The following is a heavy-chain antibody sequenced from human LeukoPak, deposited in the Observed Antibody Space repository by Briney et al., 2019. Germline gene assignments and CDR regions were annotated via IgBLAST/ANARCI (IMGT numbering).Heavy chain of an antibody. J-gene: IGHJ5*02. CDR2: INPSGGST. V-gene: IGHV1-46*01. Sequence: ASVKVSCKASGYTFTSYYMHWVRQAPGQGLEWMGIINPSGGSTSYAQKFQGRVTMTRDMSTSAVYMELSSLRSEDTAVYYCAREQLIAATVRAFDPWGQGTLVTVSS. CDR1: GYTFTSYY. CDR3: AREQLIAATVRAFDP. D-gene: IGHD6-13*01.